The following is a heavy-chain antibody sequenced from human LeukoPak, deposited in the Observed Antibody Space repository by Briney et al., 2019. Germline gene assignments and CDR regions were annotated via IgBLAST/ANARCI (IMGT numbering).Heavy chain of an antibody. CDR1: GFTFSSYA. D-gene: IGHD6-19*01. V-gene: IGHV3-30*04. Sequence: GGSLRLSCAASGFTFSSYAMHWVRQAPGKGLEWVAVISYDGSNKYYADSVKGRFTISRDNSKNTLYLQMNSLRAEDTAVYYCARDDTIAVAGFDYWGQGTLVTVSP. CDR3: ARDDTIAVAGFDY. J-gene: IGHJ4*02. CDR2: ISYDGSNK.